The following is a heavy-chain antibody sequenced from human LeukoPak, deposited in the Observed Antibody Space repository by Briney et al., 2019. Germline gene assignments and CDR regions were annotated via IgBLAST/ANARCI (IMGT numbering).Heavy chain of an antibody. V-gene: IGHV1-2*02. CDR2: INPNRGGT. D-gene: IGHD2-2*01. Sequence: ASVKVSCKASGYTFTDYYIHWVRQAPGQGLEYMGWINPNRGGTNYVQKFQGRVTMTRDTSISTAYMELSRLRSDDTAVYYCARDRDWYCSSTSCYHFDYWGQGTLVTVSS. CDR3: ARDRDWYCSSTSCYHFDY. CDR1: GYTFTDYY. J-gene: IGHJ4*02.